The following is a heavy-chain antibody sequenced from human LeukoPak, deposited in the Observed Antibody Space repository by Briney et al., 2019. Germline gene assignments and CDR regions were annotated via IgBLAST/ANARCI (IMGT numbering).Heavy chain of an antibody. D-gene: IGHD3-22*01. V-gene: IGHV4-59*01. CDR3: ARSAHYYYDSASYGVAFDV. CDR2: IFYTGST. CDR1: GGSISSYY. Sequence: SYALSLTWTAAGGSISSYYWSWIRQPPGKRLEWSGNIFYTGSTKYNPSLKSRVTISVDTSKNQFSLKLSSVTAADTAMYYCARSAHYYYDSASYGVAFDVWGQGTLVTVYS. J-gene: IGHJ3*01.